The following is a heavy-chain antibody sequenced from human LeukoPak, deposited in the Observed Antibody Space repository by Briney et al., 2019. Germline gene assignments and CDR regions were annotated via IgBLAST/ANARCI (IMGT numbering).Heavy chain of an antibody. Sequence: ASVKVSCKVSGYTLTELSMHWVRQAPGKGLEWMGGFDPEDGETIYAQKFQGRVTMTEDTSTDTAYMELSSLRSDDTAVYYCATESPRRQYYYDPNWFDPWGQGSLVTVSS. CDR1: GYTLTELS. D-gene: IGHD3-22*01. J-gene: IGHJ5*02. CDR3: ATESPRRQYYYDPNWFDP. CDR2: FDPEDGET. V-gene: IGHV1-24*01.